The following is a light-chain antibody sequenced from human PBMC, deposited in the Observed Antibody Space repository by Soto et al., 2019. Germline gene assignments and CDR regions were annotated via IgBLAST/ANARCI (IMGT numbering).Light chain of an antibody. Sequence: QSALTQPASVSGSPGQSITTSCTGTNSDVGGYDYVSWYQQHPGKAPKLLIYDVSKRPSGLSNRFSGSKSGNTASLTISGLLTEDEADYYCSSFTGSTTWVFGGGTKVTVL. CDR1: NSDVGGYDY. J-gene: IGLJ3*02. V-gene: IGLV2-14*03. CDR2: DVS. CDR3: SSFTGSTTWV.